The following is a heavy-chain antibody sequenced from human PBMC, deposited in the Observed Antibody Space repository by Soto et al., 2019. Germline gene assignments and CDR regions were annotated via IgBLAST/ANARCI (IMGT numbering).Heavy chain of an antibody. CDR3: ARDPLARPGGFDY. J-gene: IGHJ4*02. CDR1: GGTFSSYA. Sequence: QVQLVQSGAEVKKPGSSVKVSCKASGGTFSSYAISWVRQAPGQGLEWMGGIIPIFGTANYAQKFQGRVTXTXDXCTSTAYMELSSLGSEDTAVDYGARDPLARPGGFDYWGQGTLVTVSS. CDR2: IIPIFGTA. D-gene: IGHD2-2*01. V-gene: IGHV1-69*05.